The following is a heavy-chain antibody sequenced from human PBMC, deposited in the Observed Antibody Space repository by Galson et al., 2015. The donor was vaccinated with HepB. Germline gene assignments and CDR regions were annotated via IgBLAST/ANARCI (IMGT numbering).Heavy chain of an antibody. V-gene: IGHV3-23*01. CDR1: GFTFSGSA. D-gene: IGHD6-19*01. J-gene: IGHJ4*02. Sequence: SLRLSCAASGFTFSGSAMHWVRQAPGKGLEWVSAISGSGGSTYYADSVKGRFTISRDNSKNTLYLQMNSLRAEDTAVYYCAKGDDSSGWYSGNYWGQGTLVTVSS. CDR3: AKGDDSSGWYSGNY. CDR2: ISGSGGST.